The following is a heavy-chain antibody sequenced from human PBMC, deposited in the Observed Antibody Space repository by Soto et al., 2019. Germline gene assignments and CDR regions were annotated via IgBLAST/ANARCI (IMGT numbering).Heavy chain of an antibody. CDR3: AGRGSEWVELQAGYDVFAI. D-gene: IGHD1-7*01. J-gene: IGHJ3*02. CDR2: IYYSGST. V-gene: IGHV4-30-4*08. CDR1: DGSSINGDYY. Sequence: HSEPLSLRSTVSDGSSINGDYYVSWISQPPAKGLVWIGYIYYSGSTYYNPSLKTRVTISVDTSNNESSLKHRSVTAADTTEYYCAGRGSEWVELQAGYDVFAIRSQGTMVTVTS.